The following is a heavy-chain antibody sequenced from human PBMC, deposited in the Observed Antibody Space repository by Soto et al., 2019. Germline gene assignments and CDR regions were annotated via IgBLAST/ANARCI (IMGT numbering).Heavy chain of an antibody. V-gene: IGHV1-18*01. J-gene: IGHJ3*02. CDR2: ISAYNGNT. CDR1: GYTFTNYG. D-gene: IGHD2-2*01. Sequence: ASVKVSCKASGYTFTNYGISWVRQAPGQGLEWMGWISAYNGNTYYAQKFQGRVTMTTDTSTSTAYMELRSLRSDDTAVYYCASDFEYCSSTGCFGDVFDIWGQGAMVSVSS. CDR3: ASDFEYCSSTGCFGDVFDI.